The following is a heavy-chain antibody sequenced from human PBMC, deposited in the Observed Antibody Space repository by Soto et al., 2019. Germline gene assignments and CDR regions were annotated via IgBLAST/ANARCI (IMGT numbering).Heavy chain of an antibody. CDR3: AREEGYCGGGSCFRSAFDL. V-gene: IGHV3-21*01. CDR2: TFNFDGSL. Sequence: EVQFVESGGRLVKPGGSLRLSCAASGFALSTYSIGWVRQAPGKGLEWVSFTFNFDGSLYYADSVKGRFAISRDNAKNSVYLQMNSLRAEDTAVYYCAREEGYCGGGSCFRSAFDLWGQGTVVTVSS. CDR1: GFALSTYS. D-gene: IGHD2-15*01. J-gene: IGHJ3*01.